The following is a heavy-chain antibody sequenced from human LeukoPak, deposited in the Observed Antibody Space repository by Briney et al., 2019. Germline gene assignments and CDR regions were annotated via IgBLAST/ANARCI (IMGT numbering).Heavy chain of an antibody. J-gene: IGHJ3*02. CDR1: GYHFTSYW. CDR2: IYPGDSDT. D-gene: IGHD2-8*02. V-gene: IGHV5-51*01. CDR3: ARPLGVESTGGVFDI. Sequence: GESLQIFCKGSGYHFTSYWIGWGRPMPGKGLEWMAIIYPGDSDTRYSPSFAGQVTISADKSISTGYLQWSSLKASDTAMYYCARPLGVESTGGVFDIWGQGTLVTVS.